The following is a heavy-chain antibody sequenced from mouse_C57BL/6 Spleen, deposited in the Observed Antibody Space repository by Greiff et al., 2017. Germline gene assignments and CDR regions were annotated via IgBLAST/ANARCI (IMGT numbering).Heavy chain of an antibody. J-gene: IGHJ2*01. CDR2: NDPSDSYT. Sequence: QVQLQQPGAELVMPGASVKLSCKASGYTFTSYWMHWVKQRPGQGLEWIGENDPSDSYTNYNQKFKSKSTLTVDKSSSTAYMQLSSLTSEDSAVYYCARGGYYFDYWGQGTTLTVSS. CDR1: GYTFTSYW. V-gene: IGHV1-69*01. CDR3: ARGGYYFDY.